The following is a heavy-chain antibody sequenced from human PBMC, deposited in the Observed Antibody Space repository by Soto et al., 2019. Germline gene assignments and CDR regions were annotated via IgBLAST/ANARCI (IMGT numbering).Heavy chain of an antibody. D-gene: IGHD3-22*01. CDR2: ISGYNGNP. J-gene: IGHJ3*02. CDR1: GYTFTIYG. Sequence: QVQLVQSGAEVKKPGASVKVSCKASGYTFTIYGISRVRHAPGQGLEWMVWISGYNGNPNYAHNFQGRVTMTTDTSASPAYMELRTLRFDDTAVYYCARDWRYYYDRSGYYSVIWVQETMDTVSS. V-gene: IGHV1-18*01. CDR3: ARDWRYYYDRSGYYSVI.